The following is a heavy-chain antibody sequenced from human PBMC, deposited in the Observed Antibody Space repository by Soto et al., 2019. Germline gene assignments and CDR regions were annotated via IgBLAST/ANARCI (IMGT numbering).Heavy chain of an antibody. V-gene: IGHV3-30*18. CDR1: GFTFSSYG. CDR3: SKDLSHDSSGYYPFDY. Sequence: PGGSLRLSCAASGFTFSSYGMHWVRQAPGKGLEWVAVISYDGSNKYYADSVKGRFTISRDNSKNTLYLQMNSLRAEDTAVYYCSKDLSHDSSGYYPFDYWGQGTLVTVSS. CDR2: ISYDGSNK. D-gene: IGHD3-22*01. J-gene: IGHJ4*02.